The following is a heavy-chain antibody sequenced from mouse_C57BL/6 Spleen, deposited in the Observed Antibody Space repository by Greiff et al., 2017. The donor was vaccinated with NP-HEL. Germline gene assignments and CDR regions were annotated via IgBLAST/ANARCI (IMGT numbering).Heavy chain of an antibody. J-gene: IGHJ1*03. CDR3: ARHDYYGSGAYFDV. Sequence: EVKVEESGGGLVKPGGSLKLSCAASGFTFSSYTMSWVRQTPEKRLEWVATISGGGGNTYYPDSVKGRFTISRDNAKNTLYLQMSSLRSEDTALYYCARHDYYGSGAYFDVWGTGTTVTVSS. V-gene: IGHV5-9*01. CDR2: ISGGGGNT. CDR1: GFTFSSYT. D-gene: IGHD1-1*01.